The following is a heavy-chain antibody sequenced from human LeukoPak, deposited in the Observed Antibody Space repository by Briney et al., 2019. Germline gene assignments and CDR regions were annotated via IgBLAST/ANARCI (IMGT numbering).Heavy chain of an antibody. Sequence: GGSLRLSCAASGFTFSDYYMSWIRQAPGKGLEWVSYISSSGSTIYYADSVKGRFTISRDNAKNSLYLQMNSLRAEDTAVYYCARDFTPPGYSSGWYYFDYWGQGTLVTVSS. CDR1: GFTFSDYY. CDR3: ARDFTPPGYSSGWYYFDY. D-gene: IGHD6-19*01. CDR2: ISSSGSTI. V-gene: IGHV3-11*01. J-gene: IGHJ4*02.